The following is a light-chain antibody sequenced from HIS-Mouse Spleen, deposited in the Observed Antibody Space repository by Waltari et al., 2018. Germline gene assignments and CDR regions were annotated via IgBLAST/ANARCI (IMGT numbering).Light chain of an antibody. CDR3: SSYTSSSTYV. J-gene: IGLJ1*01. Sequence: QSALTQPASVSGSPGQSITISCTGTSSDVGGYNYVSWYQQHPGKAPQLLIYDVSNRPSGVPNRFSGSKSGNTASLTISGLQAEYEADYYCSSYTSSSTYVFGTVTKVTVL. V-gene: IGLV2-14*03. CDR2: DVS. CDR1: SSDVGGYNY.